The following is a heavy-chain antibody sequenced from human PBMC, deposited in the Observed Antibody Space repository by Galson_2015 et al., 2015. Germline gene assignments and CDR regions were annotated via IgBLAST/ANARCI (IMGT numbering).Heavy chain of an antibody. J-gene: IGHJ5*02. CDR3: ARRNYGSGSIDP. CDR2: ILGRGTST. CDR1: GFTFKDYP. D-gene: IGHD3-10*01. V-gene: IGHV3-23*01. Sequence: ALRLSCAASGFTFKDYPMSWVRQAPGKGLEWISAILGRGTSTEYADSVKGLFTISRDNSKNTLYLQMTSLRVEDTAAYYCARRNYGSGSIDPWGQGTLVTVSS.